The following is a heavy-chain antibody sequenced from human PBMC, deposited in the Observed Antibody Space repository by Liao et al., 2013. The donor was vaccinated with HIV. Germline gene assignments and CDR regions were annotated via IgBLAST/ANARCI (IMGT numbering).Heavy chain of an antibody. J-gene: IGHJ4*02. CDR2: IDTSGST. CDR3: ARGGGGKGFDS. D-gene: IGHD4-23*01. V-gene: IGHV4-61*02. Sequence: QVQLQESGPGLVKPSQTLSLSCTVSGGSISSDSYYWSWIRQPAGKGLEWIGRIDTSGSTKYNPSLKSRVTISIDTSKNQFSLKLSSVTAPDTAVYYCARGGGGKGFDSWGQGILVTVSS. CDR1: GGSISSDSYY.